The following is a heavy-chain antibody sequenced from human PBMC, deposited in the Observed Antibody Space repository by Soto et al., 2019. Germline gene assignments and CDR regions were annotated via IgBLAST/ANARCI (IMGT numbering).Heavy chain of an antibody. V-gene: IGHV3-21*01. CDR1: GFTFSGYS. D-gene: IGHD6-6*01. Sequence: GGSLRLSCAASGFTFSGYSMNWVRQAPGKGLEWVSSISSSSSYIYYADSVKGRFTISRDNAKNSLYLQMNSLRAEDTAVYYCARDGIRIAARQDIFDYWGQGTLVTVSS. J-gene: IGHJ4*02. CDR2: ISSSSSYI. CDR3: ARDGIRIAARQDIFDY.